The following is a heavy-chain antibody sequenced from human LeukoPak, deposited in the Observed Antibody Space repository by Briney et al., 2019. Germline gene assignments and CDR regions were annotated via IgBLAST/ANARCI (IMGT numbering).Heavy chain of an antibody. V-gene: IGHV1-8*01. D-gene: IGHD1-26*01. J-gene: IGHJ4*02. CDR1: GYTFTSYD. Sequence: ASVKVSCKASGYTFTSYDINWVRQATGQGLEWMGWMNPNSGNTGYAQKFQGRVTMTRNTSISTAYMELSSLRSEDTAVYYCARVRVGATPFDYYFDYWGQGTLVTVSS. CDR2: MNPNSGNT. CDR3: ARVRVGATPFDYYFDY.